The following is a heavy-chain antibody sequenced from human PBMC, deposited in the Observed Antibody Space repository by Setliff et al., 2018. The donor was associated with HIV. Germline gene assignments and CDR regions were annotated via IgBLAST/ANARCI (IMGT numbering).Heavy chain of an antibody. CDR1: GGSISSGGYY. V-gene: IGHV4-31*03. D-gene: IGHD5-18*01. CDR3: ARLDSDNPSSSYWFFDL. J-gene: IGHJ2*01. CDR2: MYHSGST. Sequence: SETLSLTCTVSGGSISSGGYYWSWIRQHPGKGLEWIGYMYHSGSTHYNPSLKSRVTISVDTSKKQLSLKLSSVTAADTAVYYCARLDSDNPSSSYWFFDLWGRGTLVTVSS.